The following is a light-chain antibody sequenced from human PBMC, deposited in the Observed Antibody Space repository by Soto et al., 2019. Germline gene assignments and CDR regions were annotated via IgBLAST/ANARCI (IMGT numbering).Light chain of an antibody. Sequence: DIVMTQSPDSLAVSLGERATINCKSSQSVLYSSNNKNYLAWYQQKPGQPPRKLISWASARESGVPDRFSGSGSGTDFILTISSLQAEDVAVYYCQQFYTTLGTFGQGTKLEIK. V-gene: IGKV4-1*01. CDR1: QSVLYSSNNKNY. CDR3: QQFYTTLGT. J-gene: IGKJ2*01. CDR2: WAS.